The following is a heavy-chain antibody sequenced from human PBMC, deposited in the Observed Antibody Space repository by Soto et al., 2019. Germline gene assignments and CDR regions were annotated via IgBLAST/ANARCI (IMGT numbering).Heavy chain of an antibody. CDR2: IYHSGSI. CDR3: ARVSAAGTYFDY. D-gene: IGHD6-13*01. CDR1: GGSISSSNW. Sequence: QVQLQESGPGLVKPSGTLSLTCAVSGGSISSSNWWSWVRQPPGKGLEWIGEIYHSGSINYNPSLKSRGTITVDKAKNQVSLKLSSVTAADTAVYYCARVSAAGTYFDYWGQGTLVTVSS. J-gene: IGHJ4*02. V-gene: IGHV4-4*02.